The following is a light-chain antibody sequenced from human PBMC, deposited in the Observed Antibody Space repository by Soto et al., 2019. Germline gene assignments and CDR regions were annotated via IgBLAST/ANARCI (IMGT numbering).Light chain of an antibody. CDR3: QQFNNYLLT. J-gene: IGKJ5*01. V-gene: IGKV1D-13*01. CDR1: QGISSA. Sequence: AIQLTQSPSSLSASVGDRVTITCWASQGISSALAWYQQKPGKAPKLLIYDASSLESGVPSRFSGSGSGTDFTLTISSLQPEDFATYYCQQFNNYLLTFGQGTRLEIK. CDR2: DAS.